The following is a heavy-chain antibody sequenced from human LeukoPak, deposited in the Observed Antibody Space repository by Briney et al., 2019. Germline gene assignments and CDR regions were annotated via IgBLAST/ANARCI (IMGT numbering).Heavy chain of an antibody. CDR2: IYYSGNT. CDR3: ARLNQGNRFDY. V-gene: IGHV4-39*01. Sequence: SETLSLTCTVSGGSISSSSFYWGWIRQPPGKGLEWIGSIYYSGNTYYNPSLKSRVTISVDTSKNQFSLKLSSVTAADTAVYYCARLNQGNRFDYWGQGALVTVSS. CDR1: GGSISSSSFY. J-gene: IGHJ4*02. D-gene: IGHD1-14*01.